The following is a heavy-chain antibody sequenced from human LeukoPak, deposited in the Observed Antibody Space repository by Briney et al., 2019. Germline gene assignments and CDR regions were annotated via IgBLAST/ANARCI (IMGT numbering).Heavy chain of an antibody. J-gene: IGHJ4*02. D-gene: IGHD2-15*01. CDR3: ARGSVATPPSFNY. CDR1: GFTFSTSS. CDR2: MSGDGNHY. V-gene: IGHV3-30-3*01. Sequence: GGSLRLSCAASGFTFSTSSMQWVRQAPGKGLEWLAVMSGDGNHYSYGDSVQGRLSISRDNSKNTLYLHMKSLRVEDTAFYYCARGSVATPPSFNYWGQGTLVTVSS.